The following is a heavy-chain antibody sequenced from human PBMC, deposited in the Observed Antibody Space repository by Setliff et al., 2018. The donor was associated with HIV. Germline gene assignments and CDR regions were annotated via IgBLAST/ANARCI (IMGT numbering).Heavy chain of an antibody. J-gene: IGHJ4*02. CDR3: ARESRDIVATSPLDY. CDR1: GYTFTGHY. V-gene: IGHV1-2*06. CDR2: INPNSGGT. D-gene: IGHD5-12*01. Sequence: ASVKVSCKASGYTFTGHYMHWVRQAPGQGLEWMGRINPNSGGTNYAQKFQGRFTMTRDTSISTAYMELSRLISDDTAVYYCARESRDIVATSPLDYWGQGTLVTVSS.